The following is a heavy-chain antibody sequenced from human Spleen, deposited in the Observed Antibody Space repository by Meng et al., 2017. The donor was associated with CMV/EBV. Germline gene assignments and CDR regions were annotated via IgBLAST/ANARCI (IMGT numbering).Heavy chain of an antibody. J-gene: IGHJ4*02. Sequence: LSLTCAASGFTFDDYAMHWVRQGPGKGLEWVSGISWNGGSIGYADSVKGRFTISRDNSKNTLYLQMNSLRAEDTAVYYCAKGDLVVPAAPRPGGYWGQGTLVTVSS. CDR3: AKGDLVVPAAPRPGGY. CDR2: ISWNGGSI. CDR1: GFTFDDYA. V-gene: IGHV3-9*01. D-gene: IGHD2-2*01.